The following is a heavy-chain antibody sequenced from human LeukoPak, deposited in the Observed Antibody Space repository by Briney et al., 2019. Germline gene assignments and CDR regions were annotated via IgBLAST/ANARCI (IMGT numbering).Heavy chain of an antibody. J-gene: IGHJ6*02. CDR2: ISGSGGST. D-gene: IGHD6-6*01. CDR1: GFTFSSYA. Sequence: GGSLSLSCAASGFTFSSYAMSWVRQAPGKGLEWVSAISGSGGSTYYADSVKGRFTISRDNSKNTLYLQMNSLRAEDTAVYYCAKDQSRIYYGMDVWGQGTTVTVSS. CDR3: AKDQSRIYYGMDV. V-gene: IGHV3-23*01.